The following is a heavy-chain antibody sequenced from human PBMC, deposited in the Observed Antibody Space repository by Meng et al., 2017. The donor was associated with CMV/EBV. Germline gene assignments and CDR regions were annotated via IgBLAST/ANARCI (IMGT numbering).Heavy chain of an antibody. J-gene: IGHJ6*02. D-gene: IGHD6-6*01. V-gene: IGHV3-74*01. CDR3: ASSSSYRRYYGMDV. Sequence: GESLKISCAASGFTFSSYWMHWVRQAPGKGLVWVSRINSNGSSTSYADSVKGRFTISRDNAKNTLYLQMNSLRAEDTAMYYCASSSSYRRYYGMDVWGQGTTVTVSS. CDR2: INSNGSST. CDR1: GFTFSSYW.